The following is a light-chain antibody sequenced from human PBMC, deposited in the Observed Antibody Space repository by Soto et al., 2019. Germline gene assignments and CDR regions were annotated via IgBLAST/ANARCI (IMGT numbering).Light chain of an antibody. V-gene: IGLV2-8*01. Sequence: QSVLTQPPSASGSPGQSVTISCSGTSSDVGAYDSVSWYQHHPGKVPKLIIFDVDKWPSGVPDRFSGFKSGNTASLTVSGLRAEDEADYYCSSYAGSNTFVFGTGTKLTVL. CDR3: SSYAGSNTFV. CDR1: SSDVGAYDS. J-gene: IGLJ1*01. CDR2: DVD.